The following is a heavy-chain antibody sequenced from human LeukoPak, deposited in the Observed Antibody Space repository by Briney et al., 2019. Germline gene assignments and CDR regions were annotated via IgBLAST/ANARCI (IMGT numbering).Heavy chain of an antibody. J-gene: IGHJ4*02. Sequence: ASVKVSCNASGYNFTSHGITCVRQAPGKGLEWLGGFDPEDGETIYAQKFQGRVTMTEDTSTDTAYMELSSLRCEDTAVYYCATSPLKYYDSSGYYSLFDYWGQGTLVTVSS. CDR1: GYNFTSHG. V-gene: IGHV1-24*01. CDR2: FDPEDGET. CDR3: ATSPLKYYDSSGYYSLFDY. D-gene: IGHD3-22*01.